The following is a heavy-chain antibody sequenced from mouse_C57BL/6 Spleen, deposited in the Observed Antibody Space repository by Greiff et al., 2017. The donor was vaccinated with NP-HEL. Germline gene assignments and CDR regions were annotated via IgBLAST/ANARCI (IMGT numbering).Heavy chain of an antibody. Sequence: EVQGVESGGGLVKPGGSLKLSCAASGFTFSDYGMHWVRQAPEKGLEWVAYISSGSSTINYADTVKGRFTISRDNAKNTLFLQMTSLRSEDTAMYYCARLGAFAYWGKGTLVTVSA. D-gene: IGHD4-1*01. V-gene: IGHV5-17*01. J-gene: IGHJ3*01. CDR1: GFTFSDYG. CDR2: ISSGSSTI. CDR3: ARLGAFAY.